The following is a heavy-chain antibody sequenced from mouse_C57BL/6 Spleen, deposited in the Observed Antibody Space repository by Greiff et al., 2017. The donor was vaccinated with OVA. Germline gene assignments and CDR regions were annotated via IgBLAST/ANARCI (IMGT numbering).Heavy chain of an antibody. CDR1: GFTFSNYW. CDR2: IRLKSDNYAT. V-gene: IGHV6-3*01. J-gene: IGHJ1*03. CDR3: TVTGTFYWYFDV. D-gene: IGHD4-1*01. Sequence: VKVEESGGGLVQPGGSMKLSCVASGFTFSNYWMNWVRQSPEKGLEWVAQIRLKSDNYATHYAESVKGRFTISRDDSKSSVYLQMNNLRAEDTGIYYCTVTGTFYWYFDVWGTGTTVTVSS.